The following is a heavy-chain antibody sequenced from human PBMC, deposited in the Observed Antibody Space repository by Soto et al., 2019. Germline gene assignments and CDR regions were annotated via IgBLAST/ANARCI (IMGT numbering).Heavy chain of an antibody. D-gene: IGHD1-1*01. Sequence: PGGSLRLSCAASGFIFSYYGMHWVRQAPGKGLEWVALIWHDGSNKYYIDSVKGRFTISRDNSKNTLFLQMNSLGAEDTAVYYCARGGTIPYWGQGTLVTVSS. CDR2: IWHDGSNK. CDR3: ARGGTIPY. J-gene: IGHJ4*02. CDR1: GFIFSYYG. V-gene: IGHV3-33*01.